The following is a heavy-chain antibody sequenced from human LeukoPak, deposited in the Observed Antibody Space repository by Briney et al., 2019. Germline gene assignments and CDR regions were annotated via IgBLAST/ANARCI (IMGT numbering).Heavy chain of an antibody. Sequence: PGGSLRLSCAAVGFPFSTYDMHWVRQTPGKGLDWVSAIDSVGNTYYSGSVKGRFTISRENAKTSLYLQMNSLRDGDTAVYYCIRIRTGEHQYGMDVWGQGTTVTVSS. CDR2: IDSVGNT. CDR3: IRIRTGEHQYGMDV. J-gene: IGHJ6*02. CDR1: GFPFSTYD. V-gene: IGHV3-13*01. D-gene: IGHD7-27*01.